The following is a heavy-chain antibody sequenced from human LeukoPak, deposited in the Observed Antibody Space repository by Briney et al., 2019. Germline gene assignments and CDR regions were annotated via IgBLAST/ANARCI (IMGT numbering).Heavy chain of an antibody. Sequence: SETLSLTCTVSGGSISSYYWSWIRQPPGKGLEWIGYIYYSGSTNYNPSLKSRVTTSVDTSKNQFSLKLSSVTAADTAVYYCARVFGGNTAVDYWGQGTLVTVSS. V-gene: IGHV4-59*01. J-gene: IGHJ4*02. CDR3: ARVFGGNTAVDY. CDR1: GGSISSYY. CDR2: IYYSGST. D-gene: IGHD4-23*01.